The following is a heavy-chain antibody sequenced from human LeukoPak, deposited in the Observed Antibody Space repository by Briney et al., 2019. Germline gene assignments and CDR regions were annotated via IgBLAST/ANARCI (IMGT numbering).Heavy chain of an antibody. Sequence: SSETLSLTCAVYGGSLSGYYWSWIRQPPGKGLEWIGEINHSGSTNYNPSLKSRVTISVDTSKNQFSLKLSSVTAADTAVYYCASRGSGDSSGYYHFDYWGQGTLVTVSS. D-gene: IGHD3-22*01. CDR2: INHSGST. J-gene: IGHJ4*02. CDR3: ASRGSGDSSGYYHFDY. V-gene: IGHV4-34*01. CDR1: GGSLSGYY.